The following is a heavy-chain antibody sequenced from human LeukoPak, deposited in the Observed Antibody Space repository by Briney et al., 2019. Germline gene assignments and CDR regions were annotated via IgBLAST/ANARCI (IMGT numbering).Heavy chain of an antibody. D-gene: IGHD2-15*01. Sequence: ASVKVSCKASGYTFTTYGISWVRQAPGQGLEWMGWISAYNGNTNYAQKPQGRVTMTTDTSTSTAYMELRSLRSDDTAVYYCARDGYCSGGSCYRDNWFDPWGQGTLVTVSS. J-gene: IGHJ5*02. V-gene: IGHV1-18*04. CDR1: GYTFTTYG. CDR2: ISAYNGNT. CDR3: ARDGYCSGGSCYRDNWFDP.